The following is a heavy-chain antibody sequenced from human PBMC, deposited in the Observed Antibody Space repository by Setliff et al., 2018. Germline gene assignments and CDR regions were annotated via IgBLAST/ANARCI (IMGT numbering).Heavy chain of an antibody. CDR2: FDPEDGDT. CDR3: ARSKYRGYSGYDYSPAFNFQH. V-gene: IGHV1-24*01. D-gene: IGHD5-12*01. CDR1: GYTLTELS. Sequence: ASVKVSCKVSGYTLTELSMHWVRQAPGKGLEWMGGFDPEDGDTDYAQKLQDRLTMTTDTSTSTVYMELRSLRSDDTAVYYCARSKYRGYSGYDYSPAFNFQHWGQGTLVTVSS. J-gene: IGHJ1*01.